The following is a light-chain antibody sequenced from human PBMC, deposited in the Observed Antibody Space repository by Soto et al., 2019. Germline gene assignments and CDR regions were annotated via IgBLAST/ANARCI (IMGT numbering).Light chain of an antibody. J-gene: IGKJ3*01. CDR1: QGISNY. Sequence: DIQMTQSPSSLYASVGDRVTITCRASQGISNYLAWFQQKPGKPPKSLIYAAFSLQSGFPSKFSGSGSGKDVTLTFSILQPEDFATDYGQQYNSYPHTSGPPTKVDIK. CDR2: AAF. CDR3: QQYNSYPHT. V-gene: IGKV1-16*02.